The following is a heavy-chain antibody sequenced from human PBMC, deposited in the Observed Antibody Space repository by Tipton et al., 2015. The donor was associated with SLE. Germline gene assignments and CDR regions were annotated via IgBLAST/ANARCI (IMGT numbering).Heavy chain of an antibody. CDR2: IKQDGSEK. D-gene: IGHD1-26*01. Sequence: SLRLSCAASGFTFSNAWMSWVRQAPGKGLEWVANIKQDGSEKYYVDSVKGRFTISRDNAKNSLYLQMNSLRAEDTAVYYCARDPSYSGSYGTGYDADAFDIWGQGTMVTVSS. CDR3: ARDPSYSGSYGTGYDADAFDI. J-gene: IGHJ3*02. V-gene: IGHV3-7*03. CDR1: GFTFSNAW.